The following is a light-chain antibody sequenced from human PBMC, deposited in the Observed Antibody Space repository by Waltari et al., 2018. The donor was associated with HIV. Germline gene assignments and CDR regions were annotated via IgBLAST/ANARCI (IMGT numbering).Light chain of an antibody. CDR3: CSYAGSYTYV. CDR1: CSDVGRSKY. V-gene: IGLV2-11*01. CDR2: DVS. Sequence: QSALPPPRSVSGSPGQSVSTSSPAPCSDVGRSKYVSWYQQHPGKAPKLLIYDVSKRPSGVPDRFSGSKSANTASLTISGLQAEDEADYYCCSYAGSYTYVFGTGTKVTVL. J-gene: IGLJ1*01.